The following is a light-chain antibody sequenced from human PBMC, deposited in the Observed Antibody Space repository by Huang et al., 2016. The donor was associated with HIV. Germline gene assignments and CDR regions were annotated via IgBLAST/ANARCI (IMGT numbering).Light chain of an antibody. CDR3: QQSYRTPRT. Sequence: DIQMTQFPTSLSASVGDRVTITCRAGQTINKYLNWYQHKSGGAPQLLIYGASNLQSGVPSRFSGRGSGTRFSLTINSLQPEDSATYYCQQSYRTPRTFGPGTKLEI. J-gene: IGKJ2*01. CDR2: GAS. CDR1: QTINKY. V-gene: IGKV1-39*01.